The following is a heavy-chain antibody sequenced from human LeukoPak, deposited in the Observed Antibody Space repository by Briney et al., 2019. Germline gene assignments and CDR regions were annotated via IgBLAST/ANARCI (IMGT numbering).Heavy chain of an antibody. Sequence: PGGSLRLSCAASGFTFSSYGMHWVRQAPGKGLEWVAVIWYDGSNKYYADSVKGRFTISRDNSKNTLYLQMNSLRAEDTAVYYCARGDYSSGWSYLYYYYGMDVWGQGTTVTVSS. V-gene: IGHV3-33*01. CDR1: GFTFSSYG. D-gene: IGHD6-19*01. J-gene: IGHJ6*02. CDR2: IWYDGSNK. CDR3: ARGDYSSGWSYLYYYYGMDV.